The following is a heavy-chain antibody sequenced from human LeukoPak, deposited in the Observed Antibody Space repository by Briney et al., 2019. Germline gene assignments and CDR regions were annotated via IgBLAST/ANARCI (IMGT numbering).Heavy chain of an antibody. Sequence: SETLPPTCTVSGGSISDYSWSWIRQPPGKGLEWIGNIYYSGSANHNPSLKSRVTISRDTSKNQFSLKLTSVTTADTAVYYCARAGGVKTAALDLDYWGQGTLVTVSS. D-gene: IGHD6-25*01. J-gene: IGHJ4*02. V-gene: IGHV4-59*01. CDR2: IYYSGSA. CDR3: ARAGGVKTAALDLDY. CDR1: GGSISDYS.